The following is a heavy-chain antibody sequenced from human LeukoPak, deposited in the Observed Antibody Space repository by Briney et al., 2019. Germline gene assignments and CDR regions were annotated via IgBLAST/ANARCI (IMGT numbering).Heavy chain of an antibody. CDR2: ISSSGSTI. J-gene: IGHJ6*03. V-gene: IGHV3-11*04. CDR3: ARDAADYVVPAEIPDCTNGVCSNYYYYYMDV. Sequence: GGSLRLSCAASGFTFSDYYMSWIRQAPGKGLEWVSYISSSGSTIYYADSVKGRFTISRDNAKNSLYLQMNSLRAEDKAVYYCARDAADYVVPAEIPDCTNGVCSNYYYYYMDVWGKGTTVTVSS. D-gene: IGHD2-8*01. CDR1: GFTFSDYY.